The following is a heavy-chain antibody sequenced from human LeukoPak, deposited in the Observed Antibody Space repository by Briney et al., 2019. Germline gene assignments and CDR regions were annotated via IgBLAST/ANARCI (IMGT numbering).Heavy chain of an antibody. D-gene: IGHD1-26*01. V-gene: IGHV3-7*01. CDR2: IKQDGSEK. CDR3: AREGGSYFLLNDY. Sequence: GGSLRLSCAASGFTFSSYWMSWVRQAPGKGLEWVANIKQDGSEKYYVDSVKGRFTISSDNAKNSLYLQMNSLRAEDTAVYYCAREGGSYFLLNDYWGQGTLVTVSS. CDR1: GFTFSSYW. J-gene: IGHJ4*02.